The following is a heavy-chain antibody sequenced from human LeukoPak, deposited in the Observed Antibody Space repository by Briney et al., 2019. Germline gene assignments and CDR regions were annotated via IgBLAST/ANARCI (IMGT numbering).Heavy chain of an antibody. V-gene: IGHV4-59*01. D-gene: IGHD6-13*01. CDR2: IYYSGST. CDR3: AGGWQQLVLWYNWFDP. J-gene: IGHJ5*02. CDR1: GGSISSYY. Sequence: SETLSLTCTVFGGSISSYYWTWIRQPPGKGLEWIGYIYYSGSTNYNPSLKSRVTISVDTSKSQFSLKLSSVTAADTAVYYCAGGWQQLVLWYNWFDPWGQGTLVTVSS.